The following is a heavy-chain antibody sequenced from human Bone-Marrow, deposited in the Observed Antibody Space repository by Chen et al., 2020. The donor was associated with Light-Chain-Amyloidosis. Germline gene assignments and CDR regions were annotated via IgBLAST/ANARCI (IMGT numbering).Heavy chain of an antibody. J-gene: IGHJ4*02. Sequence: GYTFPNYLIGWVRQMPGKGLEWMGVIYPDDSDARYSPSFEGQVTISADKSITTAYLQWRSLKASDTAMYYCARRRDGYNFDYWGQGTLVTVSS. CDR2: IYPDDSDA. CDR3: ARRRDGYNFDY. CDR1: GYTFPNYL. D-gene: IGHD5-12*01. V-gene: IGHV5-51*01.